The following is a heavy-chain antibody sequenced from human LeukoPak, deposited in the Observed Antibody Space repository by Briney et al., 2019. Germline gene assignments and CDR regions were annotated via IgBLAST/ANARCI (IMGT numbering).Heavy chain of an antibody. J-gene: IGHJ3*02. CDR3: ARDRGGALDAFDI. Sequence: PSETLSLTCTVSGGSISSYYWSWIRQPPGKGLEWIGYIYYSGSTNYNPSLKSRVTISVDTSKNQFSLKLSSVTAADTAVYYCARDRGGALDAFDIWGQGTMVTVSS. CDR1: GGSISSYY. CDR2: IYYSGST. V-gene: IGHV4-59*01. D-gene: IGHD3-10*01.